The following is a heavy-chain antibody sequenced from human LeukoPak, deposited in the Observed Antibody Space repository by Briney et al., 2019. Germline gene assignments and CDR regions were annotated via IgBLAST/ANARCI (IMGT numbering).Heavy chain of an antibody. CDR3: AREGDSSGYSYFDF. V-gene: IGHV4-31*03. J-gene: IGHJ4*02. D-gene: IGHD3-22*01. CDR1: GGSISSGGHY. Sequence: PSETLSLTCTVSGGSISSGGHYWSWIRHHPRKGLEWIGYIYYTGSTYYNPSLKSRVSISVDTSKNQFSLKMTSVTAADTAVYYCAREGDSSGYSYFDFWGQGTLVTVSS. CDR2: IYYTGST.